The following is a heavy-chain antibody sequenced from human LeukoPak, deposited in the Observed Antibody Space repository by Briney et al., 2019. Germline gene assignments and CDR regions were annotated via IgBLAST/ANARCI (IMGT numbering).Heavy chain of an antibody. CDR3: ARADVEMATRNSDCFDY. J-gene: IGHJ4*02. CDR2: IYPGDSDT. CDR1: GYSFTSYW. Sequence: GESLRISCKGSGYSFTSYWIGWVRQMPGKGLEWMGIIYPGDSDTRYSPSFQGQVTISADKSISTAYLQWSSLKASDTAMYYCARADVEMATRNSDCFDYWGQGTLVTVSS. V-gene: IGHV5-51*01. D-gene: IGHD5-24*01.